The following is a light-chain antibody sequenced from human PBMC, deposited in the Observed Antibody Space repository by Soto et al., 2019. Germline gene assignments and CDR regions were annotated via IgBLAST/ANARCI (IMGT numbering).Light chain of an antibody. Sequence: DIQMTQSPSTLSASVGDRVSITCRTSQNIKSRLAWYQQKPGKAPKLLIYMASSLQSGVPSRFSGSGSWTEFTLTINSLQPDDFATYFCQEYDGHCTFGQGTKLEMK. V-gene: IGKV1-5*03. CDR2: MAS. CDR3: QEYDGHCT. CDR1: QNIKSR. J-gene: IGKJ2*02.